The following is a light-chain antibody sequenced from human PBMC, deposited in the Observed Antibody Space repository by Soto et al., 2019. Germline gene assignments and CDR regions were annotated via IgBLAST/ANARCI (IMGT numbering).Light chain of an antibody. CDR1: SGHSTYI. CDR2: LEGSGSY. V-gene: IGLV4-60*03. CDR3: ETWDSNTPV. Sequence: QLVLTQSSSASASLGSSVKLTCTLSSGHSTYIIAWHQQQPGKAPRYLMKLEGSGSYNKGSGVPDRFSGSNSGADRYLTISNLQSEDEADYYCETWDSNTPVFGGGTQLTVL. J-gene: IGLJ2*01.